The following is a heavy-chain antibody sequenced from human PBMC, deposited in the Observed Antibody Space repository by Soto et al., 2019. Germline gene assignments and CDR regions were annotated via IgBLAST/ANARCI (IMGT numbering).Heavy chain of an antibody. J-gene: IGHJ4*02. Sequence: ASVKLSCKASGYTFPTFGINWGRQDPGQGLEWMGWINPSDGNRNFAQKFEDRVTMTTATSTNTVFLELRSLKSDDTAIYYCARDRLRGYDSSGFYSWGQGTMVTVSS. CDR1: GYTFPTFG. CDR3: ARDRLRGYDSSGFYS. V-gene: IGHV1-18*01. CDR2: INPSDGNR. D-gene: IGHD3-22*01.